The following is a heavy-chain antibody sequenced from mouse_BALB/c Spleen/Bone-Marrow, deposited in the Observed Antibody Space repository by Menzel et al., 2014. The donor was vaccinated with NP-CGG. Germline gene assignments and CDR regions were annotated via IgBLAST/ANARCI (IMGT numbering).Heavy chain of an antibody. CDR2: IWRDGST. J-gene: IGHJ4*01. CDR1: GFSLTGYG. V-gene: IGHV2-6-7*01. CDR3: ARTLGHYAMDY. D-gene: IGHD4-1*01. Sequence: VKLMESGPGLVAPSQSLSISCTVSGFSLTGYGVNWVRQPPGKGLEWLGMIWRDGSTDYKSALKSRLSISKDNSKSQVFLKMNRLQTDDTARYYCARTLGHYAMDYWGQGPSVTVSS.